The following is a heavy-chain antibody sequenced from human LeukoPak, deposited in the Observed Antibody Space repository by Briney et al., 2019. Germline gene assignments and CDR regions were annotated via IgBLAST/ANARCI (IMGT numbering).Heavy chain of an antibody. J-gene: IGHJ6*03. CDR3: ARVGKYSYGFGVAKYYYYYYMDV. CDR1: GGSISSRSYY. Sequence: SETLSLTCTVSGGSISSRSYYWGWIRQPPGKGLEWIGSIYYSGTTYYNPSLKSRVTISVDTSKNQLSLNLSSVTAADTAVYYCARVGKYSYGFGVAKYYYYYYMDVWGKGTTVTVSS. V-gene: IGHV4-39*07. CDR2: IYYSGTT. D-gene: IGHD5-18*01.